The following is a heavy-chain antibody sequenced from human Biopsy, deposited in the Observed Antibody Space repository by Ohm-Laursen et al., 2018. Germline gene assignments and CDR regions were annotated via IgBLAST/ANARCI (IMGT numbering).Heavy chain of an antibody. Sequence: GSLRLSCAASGFSFSDNYMDWVRQAPGKGLEWVGRIRDKANSYTTDYAASVKGRFTIPRDDSKSSLYLQMNSLKTEDTALYYCARAGRYCSGGGCYSWFDSWGQGTLVTVSS. D-gene: IGHD2-15*01. V-gene: IGHV3-72*01. CDR1: GFSFSDNY. CDR2: IRDKANSYTT. CDR3: ARAGRYCSGGGCYSWFDS. J-gene: IGHJ5*01.